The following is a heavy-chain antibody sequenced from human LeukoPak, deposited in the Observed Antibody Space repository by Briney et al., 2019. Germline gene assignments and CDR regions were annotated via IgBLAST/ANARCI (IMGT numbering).Heavy chain of an antibody. CDR1: GFTFSSYA. V-gene: IGHV3-23*01. CDR3: AKAGDSSSSPLFLD. CDR2: SGSGDTT. J-gene: IGHJ4*02. D-gene: IGHD6-6*01. Sequence: GGSLRLSCAASGFTFSSYAMSWVRQAPGKGLEWVSSSGSGDTTYYAESVKGRFTISRDNSKSTLYLQMNSLRAEDTAVYYCAKAGDSSSSPLFLDWGQGTLVTVSS.